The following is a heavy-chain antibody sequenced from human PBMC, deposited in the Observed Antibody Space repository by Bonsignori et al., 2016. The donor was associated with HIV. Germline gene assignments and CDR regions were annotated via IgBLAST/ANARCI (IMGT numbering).Heavy chain of an antibody. CDR3: AKDNSAVEQWLVHPLWYFDL. D-gene: IGHD6-19*01. CDR2: ISWNSGSI. J-gene: IGHJ2*01. CDR1: GFTFDDYA. Sequence: GGSLRLSCAASGFTFDDYAMHWVRQAPGKGLEWVSGISWNSGSIGYADSVKGRFTISRDNAKNSLYLQMNSLRAEDTALYYCAKDNSAVEQWLVHPLWYFDLWGRGTLVTVSS. V-gene: IGHV3-9*01.